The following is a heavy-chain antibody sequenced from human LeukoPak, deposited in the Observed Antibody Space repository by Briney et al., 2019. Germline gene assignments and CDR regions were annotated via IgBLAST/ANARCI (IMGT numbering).Heavy chain of an antibody. D-gene: IGHD5-18*01. J-gene: IGHJ4*02. CDR3: ARVNTVMATFDY. CDR1: GYSISSAY. CDR2: ISHSGST. Sequence: PSETLSLTCTVSGYSISSAYGGWIRQPPGKGLEWIATISHSGSTYYNPSLKSRVTIPGDTSQSQYSLKLSSVTAADTAVYYCARVNTVMATFDYWGQGTLVTVSS. V-gene: IGHV4-38-2*02.